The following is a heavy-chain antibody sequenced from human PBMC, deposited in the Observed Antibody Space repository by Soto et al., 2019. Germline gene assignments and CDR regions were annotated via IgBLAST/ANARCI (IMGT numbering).Heavy chain of an antibody. Sequence: PSETLSLTCAVSGGSLSGYIWTWFRQTPGKGMQWIGQINHSGSSIYNPSLKNRVTISTMSNNKFSLELSSVTAADTAVYYCTRDNRYMVRGVIICWFDPWGQGTLVT. CDR3: TRDNRYMVRGVIICWFDP. CDR2: INHSGSS. CDR1: GGSLSGYI. V-gene: IGHV4-34*01. J-gene: IGHJ5*02. D-gene: IGHD3-10*01.